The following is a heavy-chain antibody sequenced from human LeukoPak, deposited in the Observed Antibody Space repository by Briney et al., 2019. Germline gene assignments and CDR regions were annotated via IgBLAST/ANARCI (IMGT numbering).Heavy chain of an antibody. Sequence: SETLSLTCAVYGGSFSGYYWSWIRQPPGKGLEWIGEINHSGSTNYNPSLKSRVTISVDTSKNQFSMKLSSVTAADTAVYYCARLYYDFWSGYYPFDYWGQGTLVTVSS. V-gene: IGHV4-34*01. D-gene: IGHD3-3*01. CDR2: INHSGST. CDR1: GGSFSGYY. J-gene: IGHJ4*02. CDR3: ARLYYDFWSGYYPFDY.